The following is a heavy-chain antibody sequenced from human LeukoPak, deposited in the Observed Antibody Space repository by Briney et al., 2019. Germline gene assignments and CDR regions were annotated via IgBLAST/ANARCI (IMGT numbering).Heavy chain of an antibody. Sequence: GGSLRLSCAASGFTLSSYWMHWVRQAPGKGLVWVSRIKSDGRTNYADSVKGPFTISRDNAKNSLYLQMNSLRAEDTAMYYCARGGSWGSFDYWGQGTLVTVSS. V-gene: IGHV3-74*01. D-gene: IGHD6-13*01. J-gene: IGHJ4*02. CDR2: IKSDGRT. CDR3: ARGGSWGSFDY. CDR1: GFTLSSYW.